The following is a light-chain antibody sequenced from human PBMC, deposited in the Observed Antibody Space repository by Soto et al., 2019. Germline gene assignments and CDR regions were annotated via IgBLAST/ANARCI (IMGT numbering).Light chain of an antibody. CDR3: AAWDDSLSGVV. CDR2: RSN. CDR1: SSSIGSNY. V-gene: IGLV1-47*01. J-gene: IGLJ2*01. Sequence: QSVLTQPPSASGTPGQRVTISCSGSSSSIGSNYVYWYQQLPGTAPKLLIYRSNQRPSGVPDRFSGSKSGTSASLAISGLRSEDEADYYCAAWDDSLSGVVFGGGTKLTVL.